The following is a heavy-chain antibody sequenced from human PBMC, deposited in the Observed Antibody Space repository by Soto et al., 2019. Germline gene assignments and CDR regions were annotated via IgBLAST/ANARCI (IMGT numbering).Heavy chain of an antibody. CDR2: ISHSGKTI. D-gene: IGHD2-15*01. Sequence: PGGSLRLSCAPSGFTLRDYYFSWIRQAPGKGLEWISYISHSGKTIYYADSVKGRFTISREDAKNKLYLQMNSLRAEDTSMYYCTRRYSGAFDVWGQGTMVTVSS. CDR3: TRRYSGAFDV. J-gene: IGHJ3*01. CDR1: GFTLRDYY. V-gene: IGHV3-11*01.